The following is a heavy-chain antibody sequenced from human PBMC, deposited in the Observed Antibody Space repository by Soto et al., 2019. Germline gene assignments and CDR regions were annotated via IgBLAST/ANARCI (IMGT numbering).Heavy chain of an antibody. D-gene: IGHD2-8*01. CDR2: ISSRSDSI. Sequence: GGNLKISCAAYGYSFNSDTMVRVRQAPGKGLEWVSSISSRSDSIYYADSVKGRFTISRDNAQNSLYLQMNSLTSEDTAVYYCARDRISDLFVPYLPTWGPCTMV. V-gene: IGHV3-21*01. CDR1: GYSFNSDT. J-gene: IGHJ1*01. CDR3: ARDRISDLFVPYLPT.